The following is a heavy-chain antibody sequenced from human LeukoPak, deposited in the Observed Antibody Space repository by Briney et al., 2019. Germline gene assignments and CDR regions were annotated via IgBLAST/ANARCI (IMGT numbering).Heavy chain of an antibody. CDR3: ARHRHTAMETFDH. CDR2: MYYIGTP. V-gene: IGHV4-39*01. Sequence: GSLRLSCAASGFTFSTYAMSWVRQPPGKGLEWIGSMYYIGTPYYNPSLESPVTISVDTSKNQFSLKLRYVTASDTAVYYCARHRHTAMETFDHWGQGALVTVSS. CDR1: GFTFSTYA. J-gene: IGHJ4*02. D-gene: IGHD5-18*01.